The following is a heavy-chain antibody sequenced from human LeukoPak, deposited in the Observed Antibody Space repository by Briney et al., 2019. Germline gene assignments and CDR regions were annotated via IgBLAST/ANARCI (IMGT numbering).Heavy chain of an antibody. D-gene: IGHD3-10*01. V-gene: IGHV1-2*02. CDR3: ARDVGMVPGVINVSLINWFDP. Sequence: ASVKVACKASGYTFTCYYMHWVRQAPGQGLEWMGWINPNSGGTNYAQKFQGRVTMTRDTSISPAYMELSRLRSDDTAVYYCARDVGMVPGVINVSLINWFDPWGQEPWSPSPQ. CDR2: INPNSGGT. J-gene: IGHJ5*02. CDR1: GYTFTCYY.